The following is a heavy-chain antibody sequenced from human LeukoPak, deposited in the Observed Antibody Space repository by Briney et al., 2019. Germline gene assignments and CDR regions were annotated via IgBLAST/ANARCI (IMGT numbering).Heavy chain of an antibody. V-gene: IGHV4-39*07. CDR3: ATPRGRYCSSTSCSSYYYYYYMDV. J-gene: IGHJ6*03. CDR1: GGSINSSTYY. Sequence: SETLSLTCTVSGGSINSSTYYWGWLRQPPGTGLEWIGEINHSGSTNYNPSLKSRVTISGNTSKKQFSLKLSSVTAADTAVYYCATPRGRYCSSTSCSSYYYYYYMDVWGKGTTVTISS. CDR2: INHSGST. D-gene: IGHD2-2*01.